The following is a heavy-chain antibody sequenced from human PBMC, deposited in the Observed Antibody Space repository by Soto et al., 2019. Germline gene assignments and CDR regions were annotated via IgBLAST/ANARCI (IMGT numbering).Heavy chain of an antibody. J-gene: IGHJ4*01. CDR3: ASDPMGPEGERDPYYFDC. CDR1: GFTFSSYG. D-gene: IGHD3-10*01. CDR2: IWYDGSNK. Sequence: QVQLVESGGGVVQPGRSLRLSCAASGFTFSSYGMHWVRQAPGKGLEWVAVIWYDGSNKHYADSVKGRFTISRVNSKNTLDLQMSSLGAEDTAVDYWASDPMGPEGERDPYYFDCWGHGTLVTVAS. V-gene: IGHV3-33*01.